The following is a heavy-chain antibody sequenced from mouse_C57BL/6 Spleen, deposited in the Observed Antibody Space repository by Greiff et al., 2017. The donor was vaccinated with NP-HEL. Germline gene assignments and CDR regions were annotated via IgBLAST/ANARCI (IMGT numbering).Heavy chain of an antibody. V-gene: IGHV1-62-2*01. J-gene: IGHJ4*01. Sequence: QVHVKQSGAELVKPGASVKLSCTASGYTFTEYTIHWVKQRSGQGLEWIGWFYPGGGSIKYHEKFQDKATLTTDKSSSTVYLELSRLKPEDSAVYFWERHEDGLGYDYDVDYAMDYWGQGTSVTVSS. CDR2: FYPGGGSI. CDR1: GYTFTEYT. CDR3: ERHEDGLGYDYDVDYAMDY. D-gene: IGHD2-4*01.